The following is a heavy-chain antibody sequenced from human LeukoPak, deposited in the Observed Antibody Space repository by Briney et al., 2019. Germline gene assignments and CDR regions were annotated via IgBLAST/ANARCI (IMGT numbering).Heavy chain of an antibody. CDR3: AEAHYDFQYYFDY. Sequence: GGSLRLSCAASGFTFSSYAMSWVRQAPGKGLEWVSAISGSGGSTYYADSVKGRFTISRDNSKNTLYLQMNSLRAEDTAVYYCAEAHYDFQYYFDYWGQGTLVTVSS. J-gene: IGHJ4*02. CDR2: ISGSGGST. CDR1: GFTFSSYA. V-gene: IGHV3-23*01. D-gene: IGHD3-3*01.